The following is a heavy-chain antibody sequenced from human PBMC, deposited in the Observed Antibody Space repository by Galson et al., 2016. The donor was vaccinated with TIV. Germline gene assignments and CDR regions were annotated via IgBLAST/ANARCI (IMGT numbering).Heavy chain of an antibody. V-gene: IGHV4-59*01. CDR1: GGSMRDSY. J-gene: IGHJ4*02. Sequence: ETLSLTCTVSGGSMRDSYWSWIRQTPGKGLEWIGYVYYTGGTKYNPSLKSRVTISVDTSKNQFSLKLSSVTAADTAMYYCARDIGGYDFDYWGQGTLVAVSS. CDR3: ARDIGGYDFDY. CDR2: VYYTGGT. D-gene: IGHD5-12*01.